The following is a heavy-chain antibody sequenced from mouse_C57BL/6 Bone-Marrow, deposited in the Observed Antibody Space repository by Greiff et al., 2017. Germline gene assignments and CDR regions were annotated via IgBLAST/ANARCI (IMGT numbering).Heavy chain of an antibody. CDR1: GYTFTSYW. Sequence: VQLQQSGTVLARPGASVKMSCKTSGYTFTSYWMHWVKQRPGQGLEWIGAIYPGNSDTSYNQKFKGKANLTAVTSASTAYMELSSLTYADSAVYYCTSSFYSYAYFAYWGQGTTLTVSS. CDR3: TSSFYSYAYFAY. J-gene: IGHJ2*01. D-gene: IGHD1-1*01. CDR2: IYPGNSDT. V-gene: IGHV1-5*01.